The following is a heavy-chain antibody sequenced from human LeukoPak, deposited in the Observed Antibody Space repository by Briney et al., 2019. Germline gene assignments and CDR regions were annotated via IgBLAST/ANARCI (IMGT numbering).Heavy chain of an antibody. J-gene: IGHJ5*02. CDR1: GGSFSGYY. CDR3: ARHLNYYGSGSNYNWFDP. D-gene: IGHD3-10*01. V-gene: IGHV4-34*01. CDR2: INHSGST. Sequence: SETLSLTCAVYGGSFSGYYWSWIRQPPGKGLEWIGEINHSGSTNYNPSLKSRVTISVDTSKNQFSLKLSSVTAADTAVYYCARHLNYYGSGSNYNWFDPWGQGTLVTVSS.